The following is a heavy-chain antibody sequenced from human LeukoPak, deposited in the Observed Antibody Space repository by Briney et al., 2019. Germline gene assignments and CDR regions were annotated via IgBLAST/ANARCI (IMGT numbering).Heavy chain of an antibody. Sequence: PGGSLRLSCAASGFTFSSYAMSWVRQAPGKGLEWVSAISGSGGSTYYTDSVKGRFTISRDNFKNTLYLQMNSLRAEDTAVYYCAKDLIGVTMIVVVNYEGGDAFDIWGQGTMVTVSS. CDR3: AKDLIGVTMIVVVNYEGGDAFDI. J-gene: IGHJ3*02. V-gene: IGHV3-23*01. CDR1: GFTFSSYA. CDR2: ISGSGGST. D-gene: IGHD3-22*01.